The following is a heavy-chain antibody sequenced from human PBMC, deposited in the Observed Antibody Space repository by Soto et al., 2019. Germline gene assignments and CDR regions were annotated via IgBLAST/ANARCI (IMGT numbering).Heavy chain of an antibody. CDR3: ARLGHPGH. J-gene: IGHJ4*02. CDR2: VIPILGTA. Sequence: QVQLVQSGAEVKKPGSSVKVSCTASGGSLRNSVISWVRQAPAQRLEWMGGVIPILGTANYAQTFQGRVTMTADEATSTAYMDLRSLSPDDTAVYYCARLGHPGHWGPGTRVIVSS. V-gene: IGHV1-69*01. CDR1: GGSLRNSV.